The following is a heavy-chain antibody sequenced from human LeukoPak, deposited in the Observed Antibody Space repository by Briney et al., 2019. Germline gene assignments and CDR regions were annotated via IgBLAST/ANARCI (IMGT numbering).Heavy chain of an antibody. CDR2: IRSKAYGGTT. CDR1: GFTFGDHA. Sequence: GGSLRLSCTASGFTFGDHAMSWVRQAPGKGLEWVGFIRSKAYGGTTEYAASVKGRFTISRDDSKRIAYQKMNSLKTEDTAVYYCTRGHIPLWLYNGMDVWGQGTTVIVSS. V-gene: IGHV3-49*04. D-gene: IGHD5-18*01. J-gene: IGHJ6*02. CDR3: TRGHIPLWLYNGMDV.